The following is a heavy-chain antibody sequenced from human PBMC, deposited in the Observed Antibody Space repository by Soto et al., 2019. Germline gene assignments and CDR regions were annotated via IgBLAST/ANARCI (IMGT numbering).Heavy chain of an antibody. Sequence: GGSLSLSCAASGFIFENFGLSWVRQAPGKGLEWISSNSGSGFKKYYADSVKGRLTISRDNSKSTVYLELNNLSAEDTAVYHCAKNQGVELVPLATVDWFDPWGQGSVVTVSS. CDR1: GFIFENFG. CDR2: NSGSGFKK. J-gene: IGHJ5*02. CDR3: AKNQGVELVPLATVDWFDP. D-gene: IGHD1-26*01. V-gene: IGHV3-23*01.